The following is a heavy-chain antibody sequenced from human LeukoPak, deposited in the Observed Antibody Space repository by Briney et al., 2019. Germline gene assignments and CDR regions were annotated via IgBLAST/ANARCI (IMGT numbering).Heavy chain of an antibody. CDR1: GFTFSSYW. J-gene: IGHJ4*02. CDR3: ARIPYSSGAIDY. Sequence: GGSLRLSCADSGFTFSSYWMHWVRQAPGKGLVWVSRINNDGSSTSYADSVKGRFTISRDNAKNTLFLQMNSLRAEDTAVYYCARIPYSSGAIDYWGEGTLVTVSS. V-gene: IGHV3-74*01. CDR2: INNDGSST. D-gene: IGHD6-19*01.